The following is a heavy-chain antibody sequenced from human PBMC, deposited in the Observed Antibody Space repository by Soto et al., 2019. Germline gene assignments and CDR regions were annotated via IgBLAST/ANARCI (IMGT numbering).Heavy chain of an antibody. CDR2: ISHSGST. CDR1: GDSISSSEW. Sequence: NPXETLALTCTVSGDSISSSEWWSWVRQPPGKGLEWIGEISHSGSTNYKSSLKSRVTISLDKSKNQFSLKLSFVTAADTAVYYCASRIGTRPFWGQGTLVTV. D-gene: IGHD6-6*01. CDR3: ASRIGTRPF. J-gene: IGHJ4*02. V-gene: IGHV4-4*02.